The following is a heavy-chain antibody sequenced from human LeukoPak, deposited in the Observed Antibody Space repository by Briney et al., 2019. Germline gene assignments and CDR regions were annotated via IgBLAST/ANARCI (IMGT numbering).Heavy chain of an antibody. CDR3: ARGPIAAAGSQ. CDR2: INTNTGNP. CDR1: GYTFIRYG. Sequence: ASVKVSCKASGYTFIRYGMNWVRQAPGQGLEWMGWINTNTGNPTYAQGFTGRFVFSLDTSVSTAFLQISSLKAEDTAVYYCARGPIAAAGSQWGQGTLVTVSS. J-gene: IGHJ4*02. D-gene: IGHD6-13*01. V-gene: IGHV7-4-1*02.